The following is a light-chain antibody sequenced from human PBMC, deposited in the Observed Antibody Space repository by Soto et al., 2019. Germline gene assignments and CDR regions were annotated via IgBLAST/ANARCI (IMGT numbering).Light chain of an antibody. V-gene: IGLV2-14*01. J-gene: IGLJ3*02. Sequence: QSVLTQPASVSGSPGQSITISCTGTSSDVGYDNYVSWFQQHPGKAPKLMIYEVSRRPSGVPNRFSGSKSANTASLTISGLQAEDEADYYCTSHTASSTWVFGGGTKVTVL. CDR1: SSDVGYDNY. CDR2: EVS. CDR3: TSHTASSTWV.